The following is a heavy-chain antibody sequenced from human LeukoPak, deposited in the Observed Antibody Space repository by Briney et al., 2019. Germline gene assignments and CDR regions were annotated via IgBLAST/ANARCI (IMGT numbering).Heavy chain of an antibody. Sequence: GASVTVSCKASGYTFTGYYMHWVRQAPGQGLEWMGWINPNSGGTNYAQKFQGRVTMTRDTSISTAYMELSRLRSDDTAVYYCARAPRGVRGAPDNWFDPWGQGTLVTVSS. V-gene: IGHV1-2*02. J-gene: IGHJ5*02. CDR1: GYTFTGYY. D-gene: IGHD3-10*01. CDR2: INPNSGGT. CDR3: ARAPRGVRGAPDNWFDP.